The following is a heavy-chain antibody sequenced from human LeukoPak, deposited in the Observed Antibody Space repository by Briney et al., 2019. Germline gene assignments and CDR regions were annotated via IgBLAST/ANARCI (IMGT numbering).Heavy chain of an antibody. CDR1: GYTFTSNY. CDR3: ARGKGGYYYVLDY. J-gene: IGHJ4*02. CDR2: IYPRDGST. Sequence: ASVKVSCKASGYTFTSNYIHWVRQAPGQGLEWMGMIYPRDGSTSYAQKFQGRVTVTRDTSTSTVHMELSGLRSEDTAVYYCARGKGGYYYVLDYWGQGTLVTVSS. D-gene: IGHD3-22*01. V-gene: IGHV1-46*01.